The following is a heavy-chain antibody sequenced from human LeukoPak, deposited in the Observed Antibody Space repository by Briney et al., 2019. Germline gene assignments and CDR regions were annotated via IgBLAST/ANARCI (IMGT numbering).Heavy chain of an antibody. CDR2: ISSRGTSI. D-gene: IGHD1-26*01. Sequence: PGGSLRLSCAASAFTFSSYEMNWVRQAPGKGLEWVSYISSRGTSINYADSVKGRFTISRDNAKNSLYLQMNSLRVEDTAVYFCARVQWGAFHFDFWGQGTLVSVSS. J-gene: IGHJ4*02. V-gene: IGHV3-48*03. CDR1: AFTFSSYE. CDR3: ARVQWGAFHFDF.